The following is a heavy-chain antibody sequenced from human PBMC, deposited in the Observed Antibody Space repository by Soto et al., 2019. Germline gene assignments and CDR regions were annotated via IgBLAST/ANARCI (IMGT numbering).Heavy chain of an antibody. CDR1: GFTFSSYA. Sequence: EEQLLESGGDLVQPGGSLKLSCAASGFTFSSYAMNWVRQAPGKGLEWVSSINGNGRKTSYADSVRGRFTISRDNSKKTLFLHVNSLRAEDTAVYYCVKDLNFDFWTGYRYYAMEIWGQGTPVTVS. CDR2: INGNGRKT. D-gene: IGHD3-3*01. CDR3: VKDLNFDFWTGYRYYAMEI. J-gene: IGHJ6*02. V-gene: IGHV3-23*01.